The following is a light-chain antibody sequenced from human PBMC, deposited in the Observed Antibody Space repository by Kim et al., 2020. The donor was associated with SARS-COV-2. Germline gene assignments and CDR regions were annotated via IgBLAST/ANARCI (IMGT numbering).Light chain of an antibody. J-gene: IGLJ1*01. CDR3: NSRDSSGNPV. Sequence: VAVGKTVRITCQGDSLRSYYASWYQQKPGQAPVLVIYGKDNRPSGIPDRFSGSSSGNTASLTITGAQAEDEADYYCNSRDSSGNPVFGTGTKVTVL. CDR1: SLRSYY. V-gene: IGLV3-19*01. CDR2: GKD.